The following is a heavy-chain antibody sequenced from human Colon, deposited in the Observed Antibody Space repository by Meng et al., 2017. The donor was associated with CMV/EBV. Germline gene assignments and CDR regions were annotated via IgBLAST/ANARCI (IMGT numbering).Heavy chain of an antibody. V-gene: IGHV3-11*05. CDR3: VKGHTMINP. Sequence: QVKLVQSGGGLVEPGGSLRLSCAASGFIFSDYYMTWIREAPGKGLVWVSYIMPTGSDTNYADSVRGRFTISRDNAKNSLFLQMSSLTAEDTAVYYCVKGHTMINPWGQGTLVTVSS. CDR1: GFIFSDYY. J-gene: IGHJ5*02. CDR2: IMPTGSDT. D-gene: IGHD3-16*01.